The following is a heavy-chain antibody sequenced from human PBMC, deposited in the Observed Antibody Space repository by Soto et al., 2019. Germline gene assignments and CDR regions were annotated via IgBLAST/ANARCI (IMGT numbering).Heavy chain of an antibody. CDR3: TTDPWAIFGTVALTSRQVDY. CDR1: GFTFTNAW. V-gene: IGHV3-15*01. J-gene: IGHJ4*02. D-gene: IGHD3-3*01. CDR2: IKSKTDGGTA. Sequence: EVQLVESGGGLVKPGGSLRLSCAASGFTFTNAWMNWVRQAPGKGLEWVGRIKSKTDGGTADYAAPVKGRFTISRDDSKNTLYLQMNSLKTEDTAVYYCTTDPWAIFGTVALTSRQVDYWGQGTLVTVSS.